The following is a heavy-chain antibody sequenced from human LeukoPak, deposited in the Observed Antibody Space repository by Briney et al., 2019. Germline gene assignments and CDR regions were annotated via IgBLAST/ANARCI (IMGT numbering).Heavy chain of an antibody. CDR3: ARRRWGGPEAFDI. CDR1: GGSISSYY. Sequence: PSETLPLTCTVSGGSISSYYWSWIRQPPGKGPEWVGYIFYSGSTNYNPSLKSRVTMSVDTSKNQFSLKLSSVTAADTAVYYCARRRWGGPEAFDIWGQGTMVTVSS. D-gene: IGHD7-27*01. CDR2: IFYSGST. V-gene: IGHV4-59*08. J-gene: IGHJ3*02.